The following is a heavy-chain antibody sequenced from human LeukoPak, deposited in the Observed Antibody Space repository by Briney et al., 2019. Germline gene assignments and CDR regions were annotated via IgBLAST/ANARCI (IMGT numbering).Heavy chain of an antibody. CDR1: GGSISSGSYY. D-gene: IGHD5-12*01. CDR3: ARERYSGFWGSKWYYYMDV. Sequence: PSETLSLTCTVSGGSISSGSYYWSWIRQPAGKGLEWIGRIYTSGSTNYNPSLKSRVTISVDTSKNQFSLKLSSVTAADTAVYYCARERYSGFWGSKWYYYMDVWGKGTTVTISS. CDR2: IYTSGST. V-gene: IGHV4-61*02. J-gene: IGHJ6*03.